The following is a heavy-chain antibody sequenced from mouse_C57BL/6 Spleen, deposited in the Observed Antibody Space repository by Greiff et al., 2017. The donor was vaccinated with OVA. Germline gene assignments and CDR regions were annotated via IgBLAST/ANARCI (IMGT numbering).Heavy chain of an antibody. CDR1: GYSITSGYY. V-gene: IGHV3-6*01. J-gene: IGHJ3*01. CDR2: ISYDGSN. CDR3: ARGGYYDYDWFAY. D-gene: IGHD2-4*01. Sequence: EVQLQESGPGLVKPSQSLSLTCSVTGYSITSGYYWNWIRQFPGNKLEWMGYISYDGSNNYNPSLKNRISITRDTSKNQFFLKLNSVTTEDTATYYCARGGYYDYDWFAYWGQGTLVTVSA.